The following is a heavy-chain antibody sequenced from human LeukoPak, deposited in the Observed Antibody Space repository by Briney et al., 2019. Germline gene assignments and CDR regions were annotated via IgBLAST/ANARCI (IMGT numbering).Heavy chain of an antibody. CDR1: GFTFSTYA. CDR3: AKQRITMVRGVIN. V-gene: IGHV3-23*01. D-gene: IGHD3-10*01. Sequence: GGSLRLSCAASGFTFSTYAMSWVRQAPGKGLEWVSSIIGSGGSTYYADSVKGRFAISRDNSKNTLYLQMSSLRAEDTAVYYCAKQRITMVRGVINWGQGTLVTVSS. CDR2: IIGSGGST. J-gene: IGHJ4*02.